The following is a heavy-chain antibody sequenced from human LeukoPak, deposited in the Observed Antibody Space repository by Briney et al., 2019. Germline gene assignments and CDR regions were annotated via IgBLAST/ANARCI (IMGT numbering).Heavy chain of an antibody. D-gene: IGHD3-10*01. V-gene: IGHV3-21*01. Sequence: GGSLRLSCTASGFTFINYSMNWVRQAPGKGLEWVSSISSSSSYIYYADSVKGRFTISRDNAKNSLYLQMNSLRAEDTAVYYCARDTTYYGSGSYYMGSDYMDVWGKGTTVTVSS. CDR1: GFTFINYS. CDR2: ISSSSSYI. CDR3: ARDTTYYGSGSYYMGSDYMDV. J-gene: IGHJ6*03.